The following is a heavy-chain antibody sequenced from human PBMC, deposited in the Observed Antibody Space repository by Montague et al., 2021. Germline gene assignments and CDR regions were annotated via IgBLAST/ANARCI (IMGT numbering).Heavy chain of an antibody. J-gene: IGHJ4*02. D-gene: IGHD6-6*01. CDR1: GFTFSYYS. V-gene: IGHV3-21*01. CDR2: IDSSSSYI. CDR3: ARYEVASSWSSIDY. Sequence: SLRLSCAASGFTFSYYSMLWVRQAPGQGLQWVSSIDSSSSYIFYVDSLKGRFTISRDNAKNSLSLQISSLRADDTGVYYCARYEVASSWSSIDYWGRGTLVTVSS.